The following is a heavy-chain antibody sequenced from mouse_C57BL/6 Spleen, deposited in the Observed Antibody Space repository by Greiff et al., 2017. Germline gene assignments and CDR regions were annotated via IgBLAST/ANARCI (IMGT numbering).Heavy chain of an antibody. CDR1: GYTFTSYT. Sequence: QVQLQQSGAELARPGASVKLSCKASGYTFTSYTMHWVKQRPGQGMEWIGYINPSSGYTKYNQKVKDKATLTADTSSSTAYMQLISLTSEDSAVYYCARDYYGSLYFDYWGQGTTLTVSS. J-gene: IGHJ2*01. V-gene: IGHV1-4*01. D-gene: IGHD1-1*01. CDR2: INPSSGYT. CDR3: ARDYYGSLYFDY.